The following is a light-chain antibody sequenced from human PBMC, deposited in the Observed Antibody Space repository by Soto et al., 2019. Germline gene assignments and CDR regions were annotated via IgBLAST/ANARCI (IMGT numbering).Light chain of an antibody. J-gene: IGKJ1*01. CDR3: QQRSNWPT. Sequence: EIVLTQSPATLSLSPGERATLSCRASQSVSSYLAWYQQKPGQAPRLLIYDASNRATGIPARFSGSGSGTDFTLTISSLEPEGFAVYYCQQRSNWPTFGQGTKVDIK. CDR2: DAS. CDR1: QSVSSY. V-gene: IGKV3-11*01.